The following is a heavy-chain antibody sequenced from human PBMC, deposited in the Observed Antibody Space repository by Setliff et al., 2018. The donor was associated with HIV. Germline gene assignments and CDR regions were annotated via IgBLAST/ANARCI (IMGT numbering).Heavy chain of an antibody. Sequence: SETLSLTCSVSGDFVSSRSYYWGWIRQSPGKGLEWIGSIYFNGITHDNPSLKSRVTTSVDTSKIQWSLKLNSVTAADTAVYYCATTDCSGADCSQMYDYWGQGTLVTVSS. CDR3: ATTDCSGADCSQMYDY. D-gene: IGHD2-21*02. CDR1: GDFVSSRSYY. J-gene: IGHJ4*02. CDR2: IYFNGIT. V-gene: IGHV4-39*01.